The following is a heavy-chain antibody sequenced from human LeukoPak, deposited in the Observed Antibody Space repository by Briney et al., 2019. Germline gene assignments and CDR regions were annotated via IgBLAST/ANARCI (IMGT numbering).Heavy chain of an antibody. CDR3: AQSRAYCGGDCYAEGYFQH. CDR2: IYWNDDK. Sequence: SGPTLVKPTQTLTLTCTFSGFSLSTSGVGVGWIRQPPGKALEWLALIYWNDDKRYSPSLKSRLTITKDTSKNQVVLTMTNMDPVDTATYYCAQSRAYCGGDCYAEGYFQHWGQGTLVTVSS. D-gene: IGHD2-21*01. J-gene: IGHJ1*01. CDR1: GFSLSTSGVG. V-gene: IGHV2-5*01.